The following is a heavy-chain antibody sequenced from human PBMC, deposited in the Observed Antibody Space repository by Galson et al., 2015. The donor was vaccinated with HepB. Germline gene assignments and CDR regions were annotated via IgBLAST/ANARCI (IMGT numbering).Heavy chain of an antibody. D-gene: IGHD4-17*01. CDR1: GFTFSSYA. V-gene: IGHV3-30*18. Sequence: SLRLSCAASGFTFSSYAMHWVRQAPGKGLEWVAVISYDGSNNYYAYSVKGRFTISRDNSKKTLNLQMNSQRGEETAVYYCAKGATGDYVADAVDFWGKGTRVTASS. J-gene: IGHJ3*01. CDR3: AKGATGDYVADAVDF. CDR2: ISYDGSNN.